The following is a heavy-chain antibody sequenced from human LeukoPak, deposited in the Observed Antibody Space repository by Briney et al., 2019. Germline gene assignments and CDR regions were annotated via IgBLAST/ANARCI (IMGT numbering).Heavy chain of an antibody. CDR2: MNPNSGNT. Sequence: GASVKVSCKASGYTFTSYDINWVRRATGQGLEWMGWMNPNSGNTGYAQKFQGRVTMTRNTSISTAYMELSSLRSEDTAVYYCARGGYCSSTSCYSFDYWGQGTLVTVSS. D-gene: IGHD2-2*01. V-gene: IGHV1-8*01. CDR3: ARGGYCSSTSCYSFDY. CDR1: GYTFTSYD. J-gene: IGHJ4*02.